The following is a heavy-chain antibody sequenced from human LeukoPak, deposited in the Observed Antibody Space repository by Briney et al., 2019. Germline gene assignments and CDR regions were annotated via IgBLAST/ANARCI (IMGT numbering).Heavy chain of an antibody. CDR3: AKTVSGSYSYQGGDY. V-gene: IGHV3-23*01. Sequence: PGGSLTLSCAASGFTFSSYAMSWVRQAPGKGLEWVSAISGSGENTNYADSVKGRFTMSRDNSRNMLYLQMNSPRDEDTAKYYCAKTVSGSYSYQGGDYWGQGTLVTVSS. J-gene: IGHJ4*02. D-gene: IGHD3-16*02. CDR1: GFTFSSYA. CDR2: ISGSGENT.